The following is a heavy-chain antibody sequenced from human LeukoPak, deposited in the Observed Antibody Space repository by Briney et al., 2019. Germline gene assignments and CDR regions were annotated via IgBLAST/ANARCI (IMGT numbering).Heavy chain of an antibody. J-gene: IGHJ6*02. CDR1: GFTFSGYE. CDR2: ISSGDNTI. D-gene: IGHD2-15*01. CDR3: ARVGCTGGSCKPYYYYGMGV. Sequence: GGSLRLSCAASGFTFSGYEMNWVRQAPGKGLEWVPYISSGDNTIYYADSVKGRFTISRDNAKNTLYLQMNSLRVEDTAVYYCARVGCTGGSCKPYYYYGMGVWGQGTTVTVSS. V-gene: IGHV3-48*03.